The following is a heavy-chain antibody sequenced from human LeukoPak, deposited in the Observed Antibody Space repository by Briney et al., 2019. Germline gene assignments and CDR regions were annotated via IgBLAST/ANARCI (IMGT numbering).Heavy chain of an antibody. J-gene: IGHJ4*02. CDR3: ARGYPADGSSWYAY. Sequence: PGGSLRLSCAASGFTFNNAWMSWVRQAPGKGLEWVSSISSSSSYIYYADSVKGRFTISRDNAKNSLYLQMNSLRAEDTAVYYCARGYPADGSSWYAYWGQGTLVTVSS. V-gene: IGHV3-21*01. CDR1: GFTFNNAW. D-gene: IGHD6-13*01. CDR2: ISSSSSYI.